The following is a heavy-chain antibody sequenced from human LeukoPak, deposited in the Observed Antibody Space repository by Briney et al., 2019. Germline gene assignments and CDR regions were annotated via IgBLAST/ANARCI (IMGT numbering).Heavy chain of an antibody. CDR2: ITTSDGNT. V-gene: IGHV3-23*01. CDR3: AKDGGLWVSAHWGDS. Sequence: GGSLRLSCAASGFTFSSYTMSWVRQAPGKGLEWVSSITTSDGNTYYADSVKGRFTVSRDNSKNTLFLQMNSLRAEDTAVYYCAKDGGLWVSAHWGDSWGRGTLVTVSS. CDR1: GFTFSSYT. D-gene: IGHD7-27*01. J-gene: IGHJ4*02.